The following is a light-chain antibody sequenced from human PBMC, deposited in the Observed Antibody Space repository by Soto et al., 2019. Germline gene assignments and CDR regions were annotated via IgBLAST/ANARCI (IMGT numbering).Light chain of an antibody. J-gene: IGKJ1*01. Sequence: EIELTQSPCTLSLSLGERATLSCRASQSVSSSLAWYQQKPGQAPRLLIYGASSRASGLPARFSGSGSGTEFTLTISSLQSEDFAVYYCQQYNNYLGTFGQGTKVDIK. CDR1: QSVSSS. CDR3: QQYNNYLGT. CDR2: GAS. V-gene: IGKV3-15*01.